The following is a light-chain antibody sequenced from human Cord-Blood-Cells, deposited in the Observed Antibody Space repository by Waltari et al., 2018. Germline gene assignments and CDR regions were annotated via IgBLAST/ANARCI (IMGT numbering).Light chain of an antibody. J-gene: IGKJ1*01. Sequence: DIVMTQSPDSLAVSLGERDTINCKSSQSVLYSSNNKNYLAWYQQKPGQPPKLLIYWASTRESGVPDRFSGSGSETDFTLTISSLQAEDVAVYYCQQYYSTPPTFGQGTKVEIK. V-gene: IGKV4-1*01. CDR3: QQYYSTPPT. CDR1: QSVLYSSNNKNY. CDR2: WAS.